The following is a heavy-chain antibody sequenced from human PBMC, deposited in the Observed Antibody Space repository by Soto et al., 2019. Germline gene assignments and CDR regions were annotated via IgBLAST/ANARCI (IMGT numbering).Heavy chain of an antibody. CDR1: GYSFTSYW. CDR2: IDPSDSYT. Sequence: ESLTMSFTGSGYSFTSYWISWVRQMPGKGLEWMGRIDPSDSYTNYSPSFQGHVTISADKSISTAYLQWSSLKASDTAMYYCARGEMATGRVDYWGQGTLVTVYS. V-gene: IGHV5-10-1*01. D-gene: IGHD5-12*01. CDR3: ARGEMATGRVDY. J-gene: IGHJ4*02.